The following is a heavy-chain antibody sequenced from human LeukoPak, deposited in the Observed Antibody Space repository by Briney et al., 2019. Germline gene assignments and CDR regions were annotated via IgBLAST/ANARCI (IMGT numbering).Heavy chain of an antibody. CDR1: GGSFSGYY. Sequence: SETLSLTCAVYGGSFSGYYWSWIRQPPGKGLEWIGEINHSGSTNYNPSLESRVTISVDTSKNQFSLKLSSVTAADTAVYYCARGKLHCSSTSCYLGWFDPWGQGTLVTVSS. V-gene: IGHV4-34*01. CDR3: ARGKLHCSSTSCYLGWFDP. CDR2: INHSGST. J-gene: IGHJ5*02. D-gene: IGHD2-2*01.